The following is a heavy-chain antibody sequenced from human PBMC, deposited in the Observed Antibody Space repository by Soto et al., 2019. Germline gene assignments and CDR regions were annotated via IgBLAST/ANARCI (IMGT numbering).Heavy chain of an antibody. Sequence: ASVKVSCKASGYTFTSYGISWVRQAPGQGLEWMGWISAYNGNTNYAQKLQGRVPMTTDTSTSTAYMELRSLRSDDTAVYYCARDGLRFLEWLLDWFDPWGQGTLVTVSS. CDR2: ISAYNGNT. CDR3: ARDGLRFLEWLLDWFDP. CDR1: GYTFTSYG. D-gene: IGHD3-3*01. J-gene: IGHJ5*02. V-gene: IGHV1-18*01.